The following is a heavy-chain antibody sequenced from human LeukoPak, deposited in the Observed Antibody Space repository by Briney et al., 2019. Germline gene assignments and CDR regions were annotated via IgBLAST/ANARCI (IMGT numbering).Heavy chain of an antibody. CDR1: GYTFTGYY. CDR2: INPKSGGT. D-gene: IGHD6-13*01. CDR3: ARPAGVSSSWYPDAFDI. V-gene: IGHV1-2*02. Sequence: GASVKDSCKASGYTFTGYYMHWVRQAPGQGLEWMGWINPKSGGTNYAQKFQGRVTMTKDTSISTAYMELSRLRSDDTAVYYCARPAGVSSSWYPDAFDIWGQGTMVTVSS. J-gene: IGHJ3*02.